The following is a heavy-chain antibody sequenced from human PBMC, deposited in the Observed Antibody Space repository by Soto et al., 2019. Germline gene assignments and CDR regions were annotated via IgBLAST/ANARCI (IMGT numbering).Heavy chain of an antibody. CDR2: VYYAGNT. CDR1: GGSIRTSSYY. CDR3: ARLSPWSGYYVSHHFYMDL. J-gene: IGHJ6*03. Sequence: PSETLSLTCTVSGGSIRTSSYYWGWIRQPPGKGLEWIGNVYYAGNTYNNPSLKSRVSISVDTSKNEFSLKLNSVTAADTAVYYCARLSPWSGYYVSHHFYMDLWGTGTTVTVSS. D-gene: IGHD3-3*01. V-gene: IGHV4-39*01.